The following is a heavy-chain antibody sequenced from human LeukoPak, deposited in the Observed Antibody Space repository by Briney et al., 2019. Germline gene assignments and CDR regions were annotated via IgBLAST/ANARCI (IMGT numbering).Heavy chain of an antibody. CDR2: IRSKAYGGTT. CDR3: TREDDFWSGSHMDV. CDR1: GFTFGGYA. J-gene: IGHJ6*03. V-gene: IGHV3-49*04. Sequence: GGSLRLSCTASGFTFGGYAMSWVRQAPGKGLEWVGFIRSKAYGGTTEYAASVKGRFTISRDDSKSIAYLQMNSLKTEDTAVYYCTREDDFWSGSHMDVWGKGTTVTVSS. D-gene: IGHD3-3*01.